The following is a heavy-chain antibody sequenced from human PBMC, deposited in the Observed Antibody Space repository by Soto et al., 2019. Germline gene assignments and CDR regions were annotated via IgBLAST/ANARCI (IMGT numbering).Heavy chain of an antibody. CDR3: ARRGVAAAGTLTAFDI. D-gene: IGHD6-13*01. J-gene: IGHJ3*02. V-gene: IGHV1-8*01. Sequence: ASVKVSCKASGYTFTSYDINWVRQATGQGLEWMGWMNPNSGNTGYAQKFQGRVTMTRNTSISTAYMELSSLRSEDTAVYYCARRGVAAAGTLTAFDISGQGPMVTVSS. CDR1: GYTFTSYD. CDR2: MNPNSGNT.